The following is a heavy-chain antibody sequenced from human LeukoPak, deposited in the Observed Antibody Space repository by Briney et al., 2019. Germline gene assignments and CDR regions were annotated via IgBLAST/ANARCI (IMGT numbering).Heavy chain of an antibody. D-gene: IGHD3-10*01. J-gene: IGHJ3*02. V-gene: IGHV1-8*01. CDR1: GYTFTSYD. Sequence: ASVKVSCKASGYTFTSYDINWVRQATGQGLEWMGWMNPNSGNTGYAQKFQGRVTMTRNTSISTAYMELSSLRSEDTAVYYCAGVVRGVTQLHDAFDIWGQGTMVTVSS. CDR3: AGVVRGVTQLHDAFDI. CDR2: MNPNSGNT.